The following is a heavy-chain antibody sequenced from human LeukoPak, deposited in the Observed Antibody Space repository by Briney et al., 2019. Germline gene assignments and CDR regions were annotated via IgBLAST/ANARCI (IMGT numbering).Heavy chain of an antibody. D-gene: IGHD3-16*01. CDR1: GFTFSSYA. Sequence: PGRSLRLSCAASGFTFSSYAMHWVRQAPGEGLEWVAVISYDGSNKYYADSVKGRFTISRDNSKNTLYLQMNSLRAEDTAVYYCARGLRFNHFGYWGQGTLVTVSS. V-gene: IGHV3-30-3*01. CDR2: ISYDGSNK. CDR3: ARGLRFNHFGY. J-gene: IGHJ4*02.